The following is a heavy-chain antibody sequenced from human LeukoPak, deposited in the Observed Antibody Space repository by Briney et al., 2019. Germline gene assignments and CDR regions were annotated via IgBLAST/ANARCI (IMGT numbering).Heavy chain of an antibody. Sequence: GGSLRLSCAASGFTFSSYWISWVRQAPGKGLEWVANIKQDGSEKYYVDSVKGRFTISRDNAKNSLYLQMNSLRAEDTAVYYCARSRGSGSYYNEYYYYGMDVWGQGTTVTVSS. D-gene: IGHD3-10*01. J-gene: IGHJ6*02. CDR3: ARSRGSGSYYNEYYYYGMDV. V-gene: IGHV3-7*01. CDR1: GFTFSSYW. CDR2: IKQDGSEK.